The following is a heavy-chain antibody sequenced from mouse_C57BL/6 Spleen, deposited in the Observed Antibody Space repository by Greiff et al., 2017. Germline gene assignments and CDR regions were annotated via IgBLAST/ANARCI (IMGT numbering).Heavy chain of an antibody. CDR2: IDRASGNT. V-gene: IGHV14-3*01. CDR1: GFNFKNTS. CDR3: TRAYYSDCAWFAY. D-gene: IGHD2-12*01. Sequence: EVQLLQSVAGFVRPGASLKLSCAASGFNFKNTSMPWVQQTPEKGLEWIGRIDRASGNTNYAPKVKGQSTITGDTASNTAYLQMSSLTSEDTAMYYCTRAYYSDCAWFAYWGQGTPVTVSA. J-gene: IGHJ3*01.